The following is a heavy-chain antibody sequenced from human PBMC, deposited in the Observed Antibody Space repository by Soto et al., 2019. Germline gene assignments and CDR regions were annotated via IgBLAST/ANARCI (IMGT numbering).Heavy chain of an antibody. CDR2: INPNGGVT. CDR3: ARESGGATATLDYYYFYMDV. CDR1: GDTFNDYY. J-gene: IGHJ6*03. Sequence: QVQLVQSGAEVKRPGASVTVSCRSSGDTFNDYYIHWVRQAPGQGLEWMGWINPNGGVTKYAQKFQGWVSMTSDTSIRTVYMQLSRLRSDDTAVYYCARESGGATATLDYYYFYMDVWAQGPRSPSP. V-gene: IGHV1-2*04. D-gene: IGHD5-12*01.